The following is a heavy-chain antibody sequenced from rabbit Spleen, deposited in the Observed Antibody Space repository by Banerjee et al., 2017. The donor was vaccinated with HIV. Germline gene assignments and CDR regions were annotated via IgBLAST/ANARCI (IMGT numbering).Heavy chain of an antibody. CDR2: IYTGSSGTT. J-gene: IGHJ4*01. CDR3: ARTGYGGDGYDL. Sequence: QEQLEETGGGLVQPGGSLTLSCKVSGFTISSYNMGWVRQAPGKGLEWITCIYTGSSGTTYYASWAKGRFTISKSSSTTVTLQMTSLTAADTATYFCARTGYGGDGYDLLGQGTLVTVS. V-gene: IGHV1S45*01. CDR1: GFTISSYN. D-gene: IGHD6-1*01.